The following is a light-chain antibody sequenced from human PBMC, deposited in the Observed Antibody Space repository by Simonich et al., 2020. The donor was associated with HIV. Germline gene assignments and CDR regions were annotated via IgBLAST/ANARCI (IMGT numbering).Light chain of an antibody. CDR3: QSYDSSNHVV. CDR2: EDN. V-gene: IGLV6-57*03. J-gene: IGLJ2*01. Sequence: NFMLTQPHSVSESPGKTVTTSCTRSSGSIASNHVQWYQQRPGSAPPTVIYEDNQRPSGVPDRFSGSIDSSSNSASLTISGLKTEDEADYYCQSYDSSNHVVFGGGTKLTVL. CDR1: SGSIASNH.